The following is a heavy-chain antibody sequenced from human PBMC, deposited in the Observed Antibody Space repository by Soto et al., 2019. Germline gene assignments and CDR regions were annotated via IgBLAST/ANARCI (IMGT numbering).Heavy chain of an antibody. CDR1: GGTFSSYA. CDR2: IIPIFGTA. Sequence: SVKVSCKASGGTFSSYAISWVRQAPGQGLEWMGGIIPIFGTANYAQKFQGRVTITADKSTSTAYMELSSLRSEDTAVYYCARGAYDIFRNYYYGMDVWGQGTKVTV. D-gene: IGHD3-9*01. CDR3: ARGAYDIFRNYYYGMDV. J-gene: IGHJ6*02. V-gene: IGHV1-69*06.